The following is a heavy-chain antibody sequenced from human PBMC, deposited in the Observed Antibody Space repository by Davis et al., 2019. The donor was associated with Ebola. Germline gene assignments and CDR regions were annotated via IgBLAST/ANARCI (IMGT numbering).Heavy chain of an antibody. CDR2: INHSGST. CDR1: GGSFSGYY. D-gene: IGHD4-17*01. Sequence: PSETLSLTCAVYGGSFSGYYWSWIRQPPGKGLEWIGEINHSGSTNYNPSLKSRVTISVDTSKNQFSLKLSSVTAADTAVYYCARVGRYGDYAPRYYGMDVWGQGTTVTVSS. V-gene: IGHV4-34*01. J-gene: IGHJ6*02. CDR3: ARVGRYGDYAPRYYGMDV.